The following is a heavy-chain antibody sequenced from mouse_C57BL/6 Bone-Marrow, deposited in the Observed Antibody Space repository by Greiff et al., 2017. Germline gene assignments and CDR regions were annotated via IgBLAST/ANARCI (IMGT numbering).Heavy chain of an antibody. J-gene: IGHJ2*01. Sequence: EVKLMESGPGLVKPSPSLTLTCSATGYSITSGYYWNWIRQFPGNKLEWMGYISYDGSNNYNPSLKNRNSITRDTSKNQFFLKLNSVTTEDTATYYCARDLVVTTVVDHWGQGTTLTVTA. CDR2: ISYDGSN. V-gene: IGHV3-6*01. D-gene: IGHD1-1*01. CDR3: ARDLVVTTVVDH. CDR1: GYSITSGYY.